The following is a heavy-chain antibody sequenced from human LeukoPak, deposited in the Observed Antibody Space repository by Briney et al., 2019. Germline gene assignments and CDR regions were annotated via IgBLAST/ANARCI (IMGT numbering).Heavy chain of an antibody. CDR3: ARDLGARITMVRGARYTYYFDY. Sequence: SETLSLTCTVSGGSISSGDYYWSWIRQPPGKGLEWIGCIYYSGSTYYNPSLKSRVTISVDTSTNQFSLKLSSVTAADTAVYYCARDLGARITMVRGARYTYYFDYWGQGTLVTVSS. J-gene: IGHJ4*02. D-gene: IGHD3-10*01. CDR2: IYYSGST. CDR1: GGSISSGDYY. V-gene: IGHV4-30-4*01.